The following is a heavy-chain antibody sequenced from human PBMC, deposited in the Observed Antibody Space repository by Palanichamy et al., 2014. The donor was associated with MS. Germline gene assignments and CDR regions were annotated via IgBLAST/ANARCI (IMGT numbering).Heavy chain of an antibody. D-gene: IGHD3-22*01. J-gene: IGHJ4*02. V-gene: IGHV4-59*11. Sequence: QVRATAVGPRTGEALGDPVPHMQCLWLLHQWTLLELGSTDPREGTGMDWVYFYSGSTQYNPSFKGRVTISLDTSNSLLSLKLSSVTVADTAIYYCATQLGYYDDGFYCWHFDDWGQGALVAVSS. CDR3: ATQLGYYDDGFYCWHFDD. CDR1: LLHQWTL. CDR2: FYSGST.